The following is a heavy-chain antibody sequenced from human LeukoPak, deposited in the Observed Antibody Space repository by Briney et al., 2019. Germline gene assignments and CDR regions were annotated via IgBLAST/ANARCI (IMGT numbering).Heavy chain of an antibody. CDR2: ISAYSGNT. V-gene: IGHV1-18*01. D-gene: IGHD4-17*01. CDR3: ARSGDYVYFQH. CDR1: GYTFTSYG. J-gene: IGHJ1*01. Sequence: GASVKVSCKASGYTFTSYGISWVRQAPGQGLEWMGWISAYSGNTNYAQKLQGRVTMNTDTSTSTAYMELRRLRSDDTAVYYCARSGDYVYFQHWGQGTLVTVSS.